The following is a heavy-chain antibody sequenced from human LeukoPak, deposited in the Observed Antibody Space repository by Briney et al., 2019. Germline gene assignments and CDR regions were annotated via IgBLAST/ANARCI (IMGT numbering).Heavy chain of an antibody. CDR1: GFNFDDYG. CDR3: ARGERGDFDF. CDR2: INWNGGST. J-gene: IGHJ4*02. D-gene: IGHD1-1*01. Sequence: GGSLRLSCAASGFNFDDYGMSWVRQAPGKGLEWVSGINWNGGSTGFVDSAKGRFTISRDNAKNSLYLQMNSLRAEDTALYYCARGERGDFDFWGQGTLVTVSS. V-gene: IGHV3-20*04.